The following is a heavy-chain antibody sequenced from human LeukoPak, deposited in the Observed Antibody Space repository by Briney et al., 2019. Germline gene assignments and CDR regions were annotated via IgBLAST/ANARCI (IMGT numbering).Heavy chain of an antibody. V-gene: IGHV1-69*06. Sequence: SVKVSCKASGGTFSLFAISWVRQAPGQGLEWMGRIIPLTGTPVYAQTFQDRVTITADISTRTAYLELNTLRSEDTAIHYCAIAVGGNNIWFESWGQGALVTVSS. CDR2: IIPLTGTP. CDR1: GGTFSLFA. D-gene: IGHD1-26*01. J-gene: IGHJ5*01. CDR3: AIAVGGNNIWFES.